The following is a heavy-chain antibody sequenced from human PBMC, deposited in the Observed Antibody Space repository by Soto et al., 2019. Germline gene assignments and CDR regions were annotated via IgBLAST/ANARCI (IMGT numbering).Heavy chain of an antibody. V-gene: IGHV1-18*04. CDR2: IASNTGNT. D-gene: IGHD3-16*02. Sequence: QVQLIQSGPEVKRPGASVKLSCKASGYTFADYGIIWVRQAPGQGLEWVAWIASNTGNTDYARNLRGRVTVTTDTYTNTALLDLRSLTSDDTAVYYGARVDDDIWGPYLSGQYWGQGTLVTVSS. J-gene: IGHJ4*02. CDR1: GYTFADYG. CDR3: ARVDDDIWGPYLSGQY.